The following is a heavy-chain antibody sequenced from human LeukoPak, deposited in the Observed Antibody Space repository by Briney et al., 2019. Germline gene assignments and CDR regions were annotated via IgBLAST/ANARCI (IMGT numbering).Heavy chain of an antibody. CDR3: AKGVATIVIGDLDY. J-gene: IGHJ4*02. V-gene: IGHV3-64*01. CDR1: GFNFRKYR. CDR2: ISSNGGST. Sequence: GGSLRLSCAPSGFNFRKYRMNWVRQAPGKGLEYVSGISSNGGSTYYANSVKGRFTISRDNSKNALYLQMGSLRAEDMAVYYCAKGVATIVIGDLDYWGQGTLVTVSS. D-gene: IGHD5-12*01.